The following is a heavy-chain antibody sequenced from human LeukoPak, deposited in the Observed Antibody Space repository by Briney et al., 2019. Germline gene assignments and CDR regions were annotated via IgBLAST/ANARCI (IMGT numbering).Heavy chain of an antibody. D-gene: IGHD2-15*01. CDR1: GGSFSGYY. CDR3: ARGPQRYCSGGSCQHY. CDR2: INHSGST. J-gene: IGHJ4*02. Sequence: KPSETLSLTCAVYGGSFSGYYWSWIRQPPGKGLEWIGEINHSGSTNYNPSLKSRVTISVDTSKNQFSLKLSSVTAADTAVYYCARGPQRYCSGGSCQHYWGQGTLVTVSS. V-gene: IGHV4-34*01.